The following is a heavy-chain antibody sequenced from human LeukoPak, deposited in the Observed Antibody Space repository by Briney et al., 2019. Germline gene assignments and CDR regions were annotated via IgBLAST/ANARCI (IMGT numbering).Heavy chain of an antibody. CDR3: ARGGTMSTVPL. D-gene: IGHD4-17*01. J-gene: IGHJ4*02. V-gene: IGHV4-59*08. CDR1: GGSISPYY. CDR2: ISYSGTT. Sequence: NPSETLSLTCTVSGGSISPYYWSWIRQPPGKDLEWIAYISYSGTTSYNPSLRSRVTISVDTSKNQFSLKLSSVTAADTAVYYCARGGTMSTVPLWGQGTLVTVSS.